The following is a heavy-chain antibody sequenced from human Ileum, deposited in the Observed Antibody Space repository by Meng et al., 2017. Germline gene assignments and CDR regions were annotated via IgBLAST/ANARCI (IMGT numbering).Heavy chain of an antibody. CDR1: GFTFTNYW. CDR2: IKEDASAK. Sequence: GGSLRLSCAASGFTFTNYWMAWVRQAPGKGLEWVANIKEDASAKQYVDSVKGRFTISRDNAKNSLYLQMNSLRAEDTAMYYCARDWEGIPETYDYWGQGTLVTVSS. CDR3: ARDWEGIPETYDY. D-gene: IGHD1-14*01. J-gene: IGHJ4*02. V-gene: IGHV3-7*01.